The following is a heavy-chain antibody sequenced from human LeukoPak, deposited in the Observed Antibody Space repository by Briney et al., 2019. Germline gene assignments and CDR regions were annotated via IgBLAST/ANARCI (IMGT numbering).Heavy chain of an antibody. Sequence: GGSLRLSCAASGFTFSDYYMSWIRQAPGKGLEWVSYISSSGSTIYYADSVKGRFTISRDNAKNSLYLQMHSLRAEDTAVYYCARDPTYYYDSSGYYFRGYFDYWGQGTLVTVSS. CDR2: ISSSGSTI. V-gene: IGHV3-11*01. CDR1: GFTFSDYY. J-gene: IGHJ4*02. CDR3: ARDPTYYYDSSGYYFRGYFDY. D-gene: IGHD3-22*01.